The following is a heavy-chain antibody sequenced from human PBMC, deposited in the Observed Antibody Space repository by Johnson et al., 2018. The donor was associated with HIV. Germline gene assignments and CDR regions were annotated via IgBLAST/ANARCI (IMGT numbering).Heavy chain of an antibody. V-gene: IGHV3-7*04. Sequence: VQLVESGGGLVQPGGSLRLSCVASGFIFRNYWMSWVRQAPGKGLEWVANIKEDGSEKSYVDSVKGRFTISRDNSKNTLYLQMNSLRAEDTAVYYCARGHMVRGVTHAFDIWGQGTMVTVSS. CDR3: ARGHMVRGVTHAFDI. CDR1: GFIFRNYW. J-gene: IGHJ3*02. D-gene: IGHD3-10*01. CDR2: IKEDGSEK.